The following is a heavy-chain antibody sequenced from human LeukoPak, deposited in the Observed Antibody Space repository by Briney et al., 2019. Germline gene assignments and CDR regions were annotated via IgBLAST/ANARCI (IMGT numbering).Heavy chain of an antibody. CDR1: GFTFNSYW. CDR2: INIDGSST. V-gene: IGHV3-74*01. CDR3: ARGGVHHGFDY. D-gene: IGHD1-14*01. J-gene: IGHJ4*02. Sequence: PGGSLRLSCAASGFTFNSYWIHWVRQVPGKGLVWVSRINIDGSSTIYAESVKGRFTISRDNAKNTVYLQMNSLRAEDTAVDFCARGGVHHGFDYWGQGTLVTVSS.